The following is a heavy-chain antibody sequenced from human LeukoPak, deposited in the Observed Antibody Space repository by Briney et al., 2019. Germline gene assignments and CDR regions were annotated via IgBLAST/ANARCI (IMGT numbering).Heavy chain of an antibody. CDR2: IKEDGSEK. CDR3: ARPGDGYAYYFDY. J-gene: IGHJ4*02. Sequence: GGSLRLSCAASGFTFTSYWMSWVRQAPGKGLEWVANIKEDGSEKYYVDSVKGRFTISRDNAKNSVYLQMNSLRAEDTAVYYCARPGDGYAYYFDYWGQGTLLTVSS. V-gene: IGHV3-7*05. CDR1: GFTFTSYW. D-gene: IGHD3-16*01.